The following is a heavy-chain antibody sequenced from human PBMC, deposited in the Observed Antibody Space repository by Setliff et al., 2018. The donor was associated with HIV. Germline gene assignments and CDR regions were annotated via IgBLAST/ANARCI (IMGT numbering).Heavy chain of an antibody. J-gene: IGHJ4*02. Sequence: ASVKVSCKASGYTFTTSAISWVRQAPGQELQWMGWSHTYNGNVNYARKFRGRVTMTTDASTNTAFMELSNLRSDDTAIYYCAREFSWSAFYFDSWGQGTLVTVS. CDR3: AREFSWSAFYFDS. D-gene: IGHD2-8*02. V-gene: IGHV1-18*01. CDR1: GYTFTTSA. CDR2: SHTYNGNV.